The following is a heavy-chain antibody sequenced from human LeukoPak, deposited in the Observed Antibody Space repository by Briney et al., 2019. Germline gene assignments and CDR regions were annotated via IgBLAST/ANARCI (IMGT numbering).Heavy chain of an antibody. CDR2: IKQDGSEK. D-gene: IGHD2-8*01. Sequence: GGSLRLSCAASGFTFSSYWMSWVRQAPGKGLEWVANIKQDGSEKYYVDSVKGRFTISRDNAKNSLYLQMNSLRAEDTAVYYCAGDSCVVVCNNGYWGKGTLVTAS. CDR1: GFTFSSYW. J-gene: IGHJ4*02. CDR3: AGDSCVVVCNNGY. V-gene: IGHV3-7*01.